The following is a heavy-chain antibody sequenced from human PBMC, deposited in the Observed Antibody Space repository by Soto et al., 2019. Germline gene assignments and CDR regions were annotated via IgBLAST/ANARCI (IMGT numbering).Heavy chain of an antibody. CDR2: ISAYTGNT. V-gene: IGHV1-18*01. Sequence: GASVKVSCKTSGYTFTSYDITWVRQAPGQGLEWMGWISAYTGNTNYAQKFQGRVTMTTDTPTRTAYMELRSLRSDDTAVYYCAKVGPYDSGSYMFRYNWFGPWGPGSLVTVSS. CDR3: AKVGPYDSGSYMFRYNWFGP. CDR1: GYTFTSYD. J-gene: IGHJ5*02. D-gene: IGHD3-10*01.